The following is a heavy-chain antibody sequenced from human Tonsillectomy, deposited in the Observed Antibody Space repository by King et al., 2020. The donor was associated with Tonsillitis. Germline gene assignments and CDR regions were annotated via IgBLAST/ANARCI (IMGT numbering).Heavy chain of an antibody. CDR2: ISSSSSYI. J-gene: IGHJ4*02. CDR3: ARXWYRGTPKASDY. CDR1: GFTFSGYT. D-gene: IGHD1-26*01. V-gene: IGHV3-21*01. Sequence: VQLVESGGGLVRPGGSLRLSCAASGFTFSGYTMNWVRQAPGKGLEWVSSISSSSSYIYYADSVKGRFTISRDDARNSLYLQMNSLRAEDTAVYYCARXWYRGTPKASDYXGQGTLVTVSS.